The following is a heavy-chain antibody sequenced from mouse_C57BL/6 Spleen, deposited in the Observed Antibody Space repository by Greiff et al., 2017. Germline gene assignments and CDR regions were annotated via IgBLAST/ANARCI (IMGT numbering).Heavy chain of an antibody. J-gene: IGHJ4*01. V-gene: IGHV1-26*01. CDR2: INPNNGGT. CDR1: GYTFTDYY. Sequence: VQLQQSGPELVKPGASVKISCKASGYTFTDYYMNWVKQSHGKSLEWIGDINPNNGGTSYNQKFKGKATLTVDKSSSTAYMELRSLTSEDSAVYYCAPSHYAMDYWGQGTSVTVSS. CDR3: APSHYAMDY.